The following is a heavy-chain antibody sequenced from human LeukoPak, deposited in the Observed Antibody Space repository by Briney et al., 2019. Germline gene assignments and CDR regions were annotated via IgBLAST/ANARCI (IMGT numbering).Heavy chain of an antibody. CDR3: AKNSHYDYIWGATH. D-gene: IGHD3-16*01. CDR2: ISGSGSST. CDR1: GFTFTTYA. Sequence: PGGSLRLSCAASGFTFTTYAMSGVRQAPGKGLEWVSGISGSGSSTYYADSVKGRFTISRDNSKNTLYLQLNSLRVEDTAVYYCAKNSHYDYIWGATHWGQGTLLTVSS. V-gene: IGHV3-23*01. J-gene: IGHJ4*02.